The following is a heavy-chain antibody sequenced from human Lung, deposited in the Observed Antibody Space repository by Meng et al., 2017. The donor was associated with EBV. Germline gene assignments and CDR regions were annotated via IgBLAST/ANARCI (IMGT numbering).Heavy chain of an antibody. D-gene: IGHD6-19*01. CDR3: ARGPDIVAVAGTVGTDY. V-gene: IGHV4-34*01. CDR1: GGSFSGYY. CDR2: INHSGST. Sequence: QVPRPQWGAGLLMPSEPLSLTCAVYGGSFSGYYWSWIRQPPGKGLEWIGEINHSGSTNYNPSLKSRVTISVDTSKNQFSLKLSSVTAADTAVYYCARGPDIVAVAGTVGTDYWGQGTLVTVSS. J-gene: IGHJ4*02.